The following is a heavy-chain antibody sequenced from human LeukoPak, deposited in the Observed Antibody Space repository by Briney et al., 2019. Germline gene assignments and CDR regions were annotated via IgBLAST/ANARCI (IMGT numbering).Heavy chain of an antibody. D-gene: IGHD3-3*01. Sequence: ASVKVSCKASGYTFTSYYMHWVRQAPGQGLEWMGIINPSGGSTSYAQKFQGRVTMTRDMSTSTVYMELSSLRSEDTAVYYCARDRYYDFWSGYDFVGNYFDYWGQGTLVTVSS. J-gene: IGHJ4*02. CDR3: ARDRYYDFWSGYDFVGNYFDY. CDR2: INPSGGST. V-gene: IGHV1-46*01. CDR1: GYTFTSYY.